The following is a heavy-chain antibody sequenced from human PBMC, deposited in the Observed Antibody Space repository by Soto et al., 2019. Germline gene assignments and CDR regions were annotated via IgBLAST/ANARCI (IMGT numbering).Heavy chain of an antibody. D-gene: IGHD4-17*01. CDR3: AKDPQANDYGDPAYFDF. CDR1: GFTFSNYA. V-gene: IGHV3-30*18. J-gene: IGHJ4*02. CDR2: ISYDGSKK. Sequence: PGGSLRLSCAASGFTFSNYAMHWVRQAPGKGLEWVAIISYDGSKKYSADSVKGRFTISRDNSKNTLYLQMNSLRTEDTAVYYCAKDPQANDYGDPAYFDFWGQGTLVTVSS.